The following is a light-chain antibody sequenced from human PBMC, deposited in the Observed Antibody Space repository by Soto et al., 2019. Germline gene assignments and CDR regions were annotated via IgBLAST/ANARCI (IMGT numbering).Light chain of an antibody. CDR3: QQYDNLPLT. V-gene: IGKV1-33*01. CDR1: QDISNY. Sequence: DIQMTQSPSSLSASVGDRVTITCQASQDISNYLNWYQQKPGKAPKLLNYDASNLETGVPSRFCGSVSGTDFTFTISSLQPEDIATYYCQQYDNLPLTFGGGTKV. J-gene: IGKJ4*01. CDR2: DAS.